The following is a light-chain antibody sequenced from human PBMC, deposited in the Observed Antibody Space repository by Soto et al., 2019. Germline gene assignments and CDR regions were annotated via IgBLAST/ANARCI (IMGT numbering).Light chain of an antibody. Sequence: DIQMTQSPSSLSAYVGDRVTVTCRASQSISKYLNWFQQKPGKVPKLLIYAASDLQRGVPSRFSGSGSGTDFTLTINSLQADDFATYYCQQSSSASWTFGQGTRVEVK. V-gene: IGKV1-39*01. CDR2: AAS. J-gene: IGKJ1*01. CDR3: QQSSSASWT. CDR1: QSISKY.